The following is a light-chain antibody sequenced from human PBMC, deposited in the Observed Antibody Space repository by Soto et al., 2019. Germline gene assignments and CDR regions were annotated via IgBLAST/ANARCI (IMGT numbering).Light chain of an antibody. J-gene: IGLJ7*01. CDR2: SND. V-gene: IGLV1-44*01. CDR1: GSNIGSHT. Sequence: QTVVTQPPSASGTPGQRVTISCSGSGSNIGSHTVSWYQQLPGTAPNLLIYSNDQRPSGVPDRFSGSKSGTSASLAISWLQSEDEADYYCAAWDDSLSGAVFGGGTQLTVL. CDR3: AAWDDSLSGAV.